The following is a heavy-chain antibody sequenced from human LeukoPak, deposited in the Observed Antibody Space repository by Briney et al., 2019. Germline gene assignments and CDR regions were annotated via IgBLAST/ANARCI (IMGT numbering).Heavy chain of an antibody. D-gene: IGHD3-22*01. J-gene: IGHJ5*02. Sequence: GGSLRLSCAASGFTFSSYDMTWVRQAPGKGLKWVSGISGSGGTTYYADSVKGRFTISRDNFNNTLYLQMNSMRVEDTALYFCAKGVVDYYDSSGYYPSDLWGQGTLVTVSS. CDR2: ISGSGGTT. CDR1: GFTFSSYD. V-gene: IGHV3-23*01. CDR3: AKGVVDYYDSSGYYPSDL.